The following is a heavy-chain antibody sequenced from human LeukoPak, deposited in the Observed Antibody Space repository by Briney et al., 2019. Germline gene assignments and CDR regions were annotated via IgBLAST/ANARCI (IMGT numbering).Heavy chain of an antibody. Sequence: SETLSLTCTVSGGSIGSGGYYWTWIRQHPGTGLECIGYIYYSGSTYYNPSLKSRVTISVDTSKNQFSLKLSSVTAADTAVYYCARESGAFASGYYYHGMDVWGQGTTVTVSS. CDR1: GGSIGSGGYY. CDR3: ARESGAFASGYYYHGMDV. J-gene: IGHJ6*02. V-gene: IGHV4-31*03. D-gene: IGHD3-3*01. CDR2: IYYSGST.